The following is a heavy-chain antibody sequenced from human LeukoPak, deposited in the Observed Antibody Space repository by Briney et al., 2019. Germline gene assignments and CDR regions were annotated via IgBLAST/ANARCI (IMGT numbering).Heavy chain of an antibody. CDR2: MYNGGRT. Sequence: PSQTLSLTCTVSGASISYYYWSWIRQPPGKGLEWIGYMYNGGRTNYNPSLKSRVTISGDTSKNQFSLKLSSVTAADTAVYYCARDLGAWGGYFDYWGQGTLVTVSS. D-gene: IGHD7-27*01. J-gene: IGHJ4*02. V-gene: IGHV4-59*01. CDR1: GASISYYY. CDR3: ARDLGAWGGYFDY.